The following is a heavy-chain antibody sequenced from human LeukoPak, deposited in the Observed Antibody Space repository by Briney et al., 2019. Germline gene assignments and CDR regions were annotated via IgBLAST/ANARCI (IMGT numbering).Heavy chain of an antibody. CDR3: ARDRYPLAPWYFDL. Sequence: PGGSLRLSCVVSGITFTSYEMSWVRQAPGKGLEWVSSITSSGSSTYYPDSVKGRFTISRDNAKNSLYLQMHSLRVEDTAVYYCARDRYPLAPWYFDLWGRGTLVTVSS. CDR2: ITSSGSST. J-gene: IGHJ2*01. CDR1: GITFTSYE. V-gene: IGHV3-48*03. D-gene: IGHD3-9*01.